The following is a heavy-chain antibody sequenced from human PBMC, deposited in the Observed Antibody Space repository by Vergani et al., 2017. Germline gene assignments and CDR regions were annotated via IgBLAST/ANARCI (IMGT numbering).Heavy chain of an antibody. CDR2: VSGISATP. CDR3: TKESRGYTGYFFDY. D-gene: IGHD5-12*01. J-gene: IGHJ4*02. Sequence: EVQLLESGGGLVQPGGSLRLSCEASGFSFPGYAMSWVRQAPGKGLEWVSSVSGISATPYYADSVKGRFIISRDNSKNTLHLQMNSLRADGTAVYYCTKESRGYTGYFFDYWGQGTLATVSS. CDR1: GFSFPGYA. V-gene: IGHV3-23*01.